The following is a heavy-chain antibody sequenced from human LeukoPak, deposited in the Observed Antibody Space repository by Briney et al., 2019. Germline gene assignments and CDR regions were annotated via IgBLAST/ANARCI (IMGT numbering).Heavy chain of an antibody. V-gene: IGHV3-48*01. J-gene: IGHJ5*02. Sequence: GGSLRLSCAASGFTFSSYSMNWVRQAPGKGLEWVSYISSSSSTIYYADSVKGRFTISRDNAKNSLYLQMNSLRAEDTAVYYCARVRYDFWSGSPDNWFDPWGQGTLVTVSS. CDR3: ARVRYDFWSGSPDNWFDP. D-gene: IGHD3-3*01. CDR2: ISSSSSTI. CDR1: GFTFSSYS.